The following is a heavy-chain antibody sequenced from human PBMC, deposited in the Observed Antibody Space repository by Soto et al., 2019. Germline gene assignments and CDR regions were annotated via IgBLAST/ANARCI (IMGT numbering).Heavy chain of an antibody. D-gene: IGHD1-1*01. J-gene: IGHJ4*02. CDR1: GFFFSNYE. Sequence: EVQLVESGGGLEQPGGSLRLSCAASGFFFSNYEMNWVRQAPGKGLEWLSHITSSGSTADYADSVRGRVTISRDNAKNSLYLQMTSLRGDDTAVYYCARGGKQRLDFDFGGQGTRVTVSS. V-gene: IGHV3-48*03. CDR2: ITSSGSTA. CDR3: ARGGKQRLDFDF.